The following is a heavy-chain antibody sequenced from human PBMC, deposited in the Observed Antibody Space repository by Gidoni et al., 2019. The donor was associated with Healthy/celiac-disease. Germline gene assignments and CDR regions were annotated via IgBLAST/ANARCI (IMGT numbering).Heavy chain of an antibody. V-gene: IGHV1-3*01. Sequence: QVQLVQSGAEVKKPGASVTVSCKAYGYTFTYSALHWVRPAPGQRLEWMGWINAGNGNTKYSQKFQGRVTITRDTSASTAYMELSSLRSEDTAVYYCARESIAVANFRYYYYYMDVWGKGTTVTVAS. CDR1: GYTFTYSA. J-gene: IGHJ6*03. D-gene: IGHD6-19*01. CDR2: INAGNGNT. CDR3: ARESIAVANFRYYYYYMDV.